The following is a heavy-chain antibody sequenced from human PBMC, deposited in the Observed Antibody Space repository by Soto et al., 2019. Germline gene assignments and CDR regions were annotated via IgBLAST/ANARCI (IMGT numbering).Heavy chain of an antibody. Sequence: GGSLRLSCAASGFTFSSYAMSWVRQAPGKGLEWVSAISGSGDKTYYADSVKGRITISRDNSKNTLYLQMNSLRAEDTAVYYCAKDGKIAAAGTWVKYFDYWGQGTLVTVSS. V-gene: IGHV3-23*01. D-gene: IGHD6-13*01. CDR2: ISGSGDKT. CDR1: GFTFSSYA. CDR3: AKDGKIAAAGTWVKYFDY. J-gene: IGHJ4*02.